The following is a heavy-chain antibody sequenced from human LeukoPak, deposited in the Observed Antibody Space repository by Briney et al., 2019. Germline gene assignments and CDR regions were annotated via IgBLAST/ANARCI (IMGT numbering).Heavy chain of an antibody. J-gene: IGHJ4*02. D-gene: IGHD3-16*02. CDR1: GGSISSSSYY. Sequence: SETLSLTCTVSGGSISSSSYYWGWIRQPPGKGLEWIAYIYYSGNTNYNPSLKSRVTISVDTSKNQFSLRLSSVTAADTAVYYCARLSRFPGGPSGMVDYWGQGTLVTVSS. V-gene: IGHV4-61*05. CDR2: IYYSGNT. CDR3: ARLSRFPGGPSGMVDY.